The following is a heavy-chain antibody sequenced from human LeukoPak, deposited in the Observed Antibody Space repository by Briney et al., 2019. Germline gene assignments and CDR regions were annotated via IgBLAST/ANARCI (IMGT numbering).Heavy chain of an antibody. Sequence: SETLSLTCTVWGGSISSGGRYWSWVRQSAGKGLEWIGRIYNGGITHYNPSLKSRVTISVDTSKNQFSLKLSSVTAADTAVYYCARGGSYWHYFDYWGQGTLVTVSS. J-gene: IGHJ4*02. D-gene: IGHD1-26*01. CDR3: ARGGSYWHYFDY. V-gene: IGHV4-61*02. CDR1: GGSISSGGRY. CDR2: IYNGGIT.